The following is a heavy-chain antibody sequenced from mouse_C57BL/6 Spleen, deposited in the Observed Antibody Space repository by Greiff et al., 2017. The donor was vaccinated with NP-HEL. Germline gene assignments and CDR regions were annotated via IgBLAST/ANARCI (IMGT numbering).Heavy chain of an antibody. J-gene: IGHJ4*01. D-gene: IGHD1-1*01. CDR1: GYTFTSYW. Sequence: QVQLQQPGTELVKPGASVKLSCKASGYTFTSYWMHWVKQRPGQGLEWIGNINPSNGGTNYNEKFKSKATLTVDKSSSTAYMQLSSLTSDDSAVYYCARELRGFYAMDYWVQGTSVTVSS. V-gene: IGHV1-53*01. CDR2: INPSNGGT. CDR3: ARELRGFYAMDY.